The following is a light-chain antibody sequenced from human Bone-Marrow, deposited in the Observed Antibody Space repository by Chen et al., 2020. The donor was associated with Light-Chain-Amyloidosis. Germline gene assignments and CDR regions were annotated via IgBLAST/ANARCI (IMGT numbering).Light chain of an antibody. CDR2: RDT. V-gene: IGLV3-25*03. J-gene: IGLJ2*01. CDR1: DLPTKY. Sequence: SYELTQPPSVSVSPGQTARITGSGDDLPTKYAYWYQQKPGQAPVLVIHRDTERPSGLSERFSGSSSGTTATLTISGVQAEDAADYHCQSADSSGTYEVIFGGGTKLTVL. CDR3: QSADSSGTYEVI.